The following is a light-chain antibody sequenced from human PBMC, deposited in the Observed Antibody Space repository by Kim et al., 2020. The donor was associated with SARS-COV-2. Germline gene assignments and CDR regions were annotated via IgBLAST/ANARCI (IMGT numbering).Light chain of an antibody. CDR3: QQGSNSLT. CDR1: QSVSSY. Sequence: EIVLTQSPGTLSLSPGERATLSCRASQSVSSYLAWYQKKPGQAPRLLIYDASNRATGIPARFSGSGSGTDFTLTISSLEPEDFAVYYCQQGSNSLTFGGGTKVGIK. CDR2: DAS. J-gene: IGKJ4*01. V-gene: IGKV3-11*01.